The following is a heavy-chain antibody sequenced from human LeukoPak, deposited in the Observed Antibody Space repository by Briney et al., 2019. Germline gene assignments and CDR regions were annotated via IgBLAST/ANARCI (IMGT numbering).Heavy chain of an antibody. CDR2: MNPNSGNT. V-gene: IGHV1-8*03. J-gene: IGHJ4*02. CDR1: GYTFTSYD. CDR3: ARAKRGRIAVAGTKGAFSYYFDY. D-gene: IGHD6-19*01. Sequence: ASVKVSCKASGYTFTSYDINWVRQATGQGLEWMGWMNPNSGNTGYAQKFQGRVTITRNTSISTAYMELSSLRSEDTAVYYCARAKRGRIAVAGTKGAFSYYFDYWGQGTLVTVSS.